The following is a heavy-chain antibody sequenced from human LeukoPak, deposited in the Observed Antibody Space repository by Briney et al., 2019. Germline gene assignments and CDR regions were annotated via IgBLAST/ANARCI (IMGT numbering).Heavy chain of an antibody. CDR1: GFTFSSYG. CDR2: ISYDGSNK. J-gene: IGHJ3*02. CDR3: ARGASSHRSYYDILTGYRDAFDI. V-gene: IGHV3-30*03. Sequence: GGSLRLSCAASGFTFSSYGMHWVRQAPGKGLEWVAVISYDGSNKYYADSVKGRFTISRDNSKNTLYLQMNSLRAEDTAVYYCARGASSHRSYYDILTGYRDAFDIWGQGTMVTVSS. D-gene: IGHD3-9*01.